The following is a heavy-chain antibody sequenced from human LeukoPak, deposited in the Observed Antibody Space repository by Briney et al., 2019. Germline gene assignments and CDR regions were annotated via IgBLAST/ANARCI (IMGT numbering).Heavy chain of an antibody. J-gene: IGHJ4*02. D-gene: IGHD4-17*01. Sequence: RASVKVSCKASGGTFSSYAISWVRQAPEQGLEWMGGIIPIFGTANYAQKFQGRVTMTRNTSISTAYMELSSLRSEDTAVYYCARGRASYGDYPIDYWGQGTLVTVSS. CDR3: ARGRASYGDYPIDY. CDR1: GGTFSSYA. V-gene: IGHV1-69*05. CDR2: IIPIFGTA.